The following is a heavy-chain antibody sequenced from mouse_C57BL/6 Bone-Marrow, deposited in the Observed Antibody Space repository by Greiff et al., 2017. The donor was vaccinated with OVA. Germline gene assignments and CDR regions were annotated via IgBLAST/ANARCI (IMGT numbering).Heavy chain of an antibody. D-gene: IGHD1-1*01. J-gene: IGHJ3*01. CDR2: IDPENGDT. CDR3: TSYYGSPAWFAY. CDR1: GFNIKDDY. Sequence: VHVKQSGAELVRPGASVKLSCTASGFNIKDDYMHWVKQRPEQGLEWIGWIDPENGDTEYASKFQGKATITADTSSNTAYLQLSSLTSEDTAVYYCTSYYGSPAWFAYWGQGTLVTVSA. V-gene: IGHV14-4*01.